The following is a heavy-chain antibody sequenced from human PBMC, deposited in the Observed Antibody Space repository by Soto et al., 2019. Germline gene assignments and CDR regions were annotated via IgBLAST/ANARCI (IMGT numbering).Heavy chain of an antibody. V-gene: IGHV1-24*01. CDR2: FDPEDGET. D-gene: IGHD6-19*01. CDR1: GYTLTELS. J-gene: IGHJ4*02. CDR3: ATISIAVAGRYYFAY. Sequence: ASVKVSCKVSGYTLTELSMHWVRQAPGKGLEWMGGFDPEDGETIYAQKFQGRVTMTEDTSTDTAYMELSSLRSEDTAVYYCATISIAVAGRYYFAYWGQGTLVTVSA.